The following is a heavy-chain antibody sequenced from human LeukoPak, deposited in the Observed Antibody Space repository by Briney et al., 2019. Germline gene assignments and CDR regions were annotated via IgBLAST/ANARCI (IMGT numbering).Heavy chain of an antibody. CDR1: GFTFSSYA. V-gene: IGHV3-30-3*01. CDR3: ARDRRATWIQTLDY. Sequence: QPGGSLRLSCAASGFTFSSYAMHWVRQAPGKGLEWVAVISYDGSNKYYADSVKGRFTISRDNSKNTLYLQMNSLRAEDTAVYYCARDRRATWIQTLDYWGRGTLVTVSS. D-gene: IGHD5-18*01. CDR2: ISYDGSNK. J-gene: IGHJ4*02.